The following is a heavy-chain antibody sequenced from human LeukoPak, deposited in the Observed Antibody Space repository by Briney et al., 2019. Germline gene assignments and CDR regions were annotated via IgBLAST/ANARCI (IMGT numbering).Heavy chain of an antibody. J-gene: IGHJ6*02. Sequence: GGSLRLSCAASGFTFSSYGMHWVRQAPGKGLEWVVVIWYDGSNKFYADCVKGRFTISRDNSKNPLYLQMNSLRAEDTAVYYCASDDSSGYYSPSGYGMDVWGQGTTVTVSS. CDR3: ASDDSSGYYSPSGYGMDV. CDR1: GFTFSSYG. D-gene: IGHD3-22*01. V-gene: IGHV3-33*01. CDR2: IWYDGSNK.